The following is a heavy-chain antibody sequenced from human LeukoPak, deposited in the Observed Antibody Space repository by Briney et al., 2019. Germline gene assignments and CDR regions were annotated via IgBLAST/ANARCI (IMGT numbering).Heavy chain of an antibody. V-gene: IGHV1-2*02. CDR1: GNTFAGYY. J-gene: IGHJ4*02. CDR2: VNTHNGAT. CDR3: ARGPIGGLRKGFDI. D-gene: IGHD1-26*01. Sequence: PSGSVKVSCKASGNTFAGYYVHWVRQAPGQGLEWMGWVNTHNGATNYAQHFQGRVTMTTDTAVTTAYMDLDGLISDDAAVYFCARGPIGGLRKGFDIWGQGTLVTVSS.